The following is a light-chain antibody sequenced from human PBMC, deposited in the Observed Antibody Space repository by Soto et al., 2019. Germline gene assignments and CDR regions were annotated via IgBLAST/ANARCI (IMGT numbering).Light chain of an antibody. CDR1: SSDVGGYDQ. CDR2: AVS. Sequence: QSALTQPASVSGSPGQSIAISCTGTSSDVGGYDQVSWYQQHPGKVPKLMIYAVSNRPSGVSDRFSGSQSGNTASLTISGLQAGDEPDYYCSSYPGSGTFFGGGTKLTVL. CDR3: SSYPGSGTF. V-gene: IGLV2-14*01. J-gene: IGLJ2*01.